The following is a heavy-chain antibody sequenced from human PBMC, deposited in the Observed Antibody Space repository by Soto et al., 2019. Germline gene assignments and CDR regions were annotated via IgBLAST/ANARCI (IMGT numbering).Heavy chain of an antibody. CDR3: ARRNYPYYFDY. CDR2: ISHSGTT. CDR1: GDSIGSSSSY. Sequence: SETLSLTCTVSGDSIGSSSSYWGWIRQPPGKGLEWIAIISHSGTTYYTPPLKSRLTISVDTSKNQFSLNLASVTAADTAVYYCARRNYPYYFDYWGQGTLVT. V-gene: IGHV4-39*01. J-gene: IGHJ4*02. D-gene: IGHD3-10*01.